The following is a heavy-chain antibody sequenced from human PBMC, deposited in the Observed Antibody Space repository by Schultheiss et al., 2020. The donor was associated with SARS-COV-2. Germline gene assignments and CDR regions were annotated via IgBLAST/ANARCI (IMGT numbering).Heavy chain of an antibody. Sequence: GGSLRLSCAASGFTFSSYAMHWVRQAPGKGLEWVAVISYDGSNKYYADSVKGRFTISRDNSKNTLYLQMNSLRAEDTAVYYCAKSGYSYAWGYWGLGTLVTVSS. D-gene: IGHD5-18*01. J-gene: IGHJ4*02. V-gene: IGHV3-30*04. CDR2: ISYDGSNK. CDR3: AKSGYSYAWGY. CDR1: GFTFSSYA.